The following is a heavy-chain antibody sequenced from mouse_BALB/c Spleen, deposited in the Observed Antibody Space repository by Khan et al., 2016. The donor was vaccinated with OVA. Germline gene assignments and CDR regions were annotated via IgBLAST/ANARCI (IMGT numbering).Heavy chain of an antibody. J-gene: IGHJ3*01. D-gene: IGHD4-1*01. Sequence: EVELVESGGDLMKPGGSLKVSCAASGFTFSTYGMSWVRQTPDKRLEWVATINSGGYYTYYPDSMQGRFTISRNNAKNTLYLQMSSLKSEDIAMYYCASHLTGSFAYWGQGTLVTVSA. CDR1: GFTFSTYG. CDR2: INSGGYYT. CDR3: ASHLTGSFAY. V-gene: IGHV5-6*01.